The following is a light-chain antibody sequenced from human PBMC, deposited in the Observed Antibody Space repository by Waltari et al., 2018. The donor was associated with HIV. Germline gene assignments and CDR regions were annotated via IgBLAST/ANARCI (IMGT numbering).Light chain of an antibody. J-gene: IGLJ1*01. CDR1: SSDVGGYNY. V-gene: IGLV2-11*01. CDR3: CSYAGSYTFV. Sequence: QSALTQPRSVSGSPGQSVTISCTGTSSDVGGYNYVSWYQQHPGKAPKLMIYDFNKRPSGVPDRFSGSKSGNTASLTISGLQAEDEADYYCCSYAGSYTFVFGTGTKVTVL. CDR2: DFN.